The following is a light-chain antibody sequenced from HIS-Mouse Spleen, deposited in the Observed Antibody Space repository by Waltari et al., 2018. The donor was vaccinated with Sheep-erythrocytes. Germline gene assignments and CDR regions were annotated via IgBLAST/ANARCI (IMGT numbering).Light chain of an antibody. CDR1: SSDVGSYNL. CDR3: CSYAGSSTPWV. CDR2: EGS. V-gene: IGLV2-23*01. Sequence: QSALTQPASVSGSPGQSTTISCTGTSSDVGSYNLVPWYQQHPGQAPNLMIYEGSKRPSGVSNRFSGSKSGNTASLTISGLQAEDEADYYCCSYAGSSTPWVFGGGTKLTVL. J-gene: IGLJ3*02.